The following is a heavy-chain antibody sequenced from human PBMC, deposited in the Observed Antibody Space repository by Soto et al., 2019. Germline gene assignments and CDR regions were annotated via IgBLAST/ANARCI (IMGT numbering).Heavy chain of an antibody. D-gene: IGHD3-10*01. CDR2: IAWNDYK. Sequence: SGPTLVNPTQTLTLTCTFSGFSLNTSGMCVSWIRQPPGKALEWLALIAWNDYKSYNTSLKTRLTISKDTSKNQVVLTMTNMDPVDTATYYCARLGFGGPSESCYYVMEVWGQLTTVTVSS. CDR1: GFSLNTSGMC. J-gene: IGHJ6*02. CDR3: ARLGFGGPSESCYYVMEV. V-gene: IGHV2-70*01.